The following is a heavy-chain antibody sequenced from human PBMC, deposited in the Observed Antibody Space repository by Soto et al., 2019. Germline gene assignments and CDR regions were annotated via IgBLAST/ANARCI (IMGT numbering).Heavy chain of an antibody. J-gene: IGHJ4*02. V-gene: IGHV1-69*02. CDR2: IIPIFGIT. CDR1: GGTFSRYT. Sequence: GASVKVSCKAFGGTFSRYTMTWVRQAPGHGLEWMGRIIPIFGITTYAQKFQGRVTITADESTSTAYMELSSLRSEDTAVYYCATRSPACDYWGQGTLVTGSS. CDR3: ATRSPACDY.